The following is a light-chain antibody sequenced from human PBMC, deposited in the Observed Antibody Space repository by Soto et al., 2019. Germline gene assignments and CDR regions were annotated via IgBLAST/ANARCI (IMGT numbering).Light chain of an antibody. CDR1: QSVSSNY. CDR2: GAS. J-gene: IGKJ1*01. V-gene: IGKV3-20*01. CDR3: QQVGRSPPSWT. Sequence: ETVLTQSPGTLSLSPGERATLSCRAIQSVSSNYLAWYQQKPGQAPRLLIYGASTRATGIPDRFSGSGSGTDFTLTISRLEPEDFAVYYCQQVGRSPPSWTFGQGTKVEIK.